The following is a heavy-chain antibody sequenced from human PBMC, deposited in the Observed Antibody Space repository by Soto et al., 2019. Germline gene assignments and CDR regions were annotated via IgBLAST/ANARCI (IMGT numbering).Heavy chain of an antibody. Sequence: EASVKVSCKASGCTFSSYAISWVRQAPGQGLEWMGGIIPIFGTANYAQKFQGRVTITADESTSTAYMELSSLRSEDTAVYYCARGGTGTTLYYYYGMDVWGQGTTVTVSS. D-gene: IGHD1-7*01. V-gene: IGHV1-69*13. CDR1: GCTFSSYA. CDR2: IIPIFGTA. CDR3: ARGGTGTTLYYYYGMDV. J-gene: IGHJ6*02.